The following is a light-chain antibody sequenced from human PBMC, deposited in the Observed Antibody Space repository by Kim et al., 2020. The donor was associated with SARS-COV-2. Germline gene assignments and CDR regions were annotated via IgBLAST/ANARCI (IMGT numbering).Light chain of an antibody. J-gene: IGLJ2*01. CDR1: KLGDKY. CDR3: QAWDSSPYVV. V-gene: IGLV3-1*01. Sequence: VAPGKTASITCSGDKLGDKYACWYQQKPGQSPGLVIYQDSKRPSGIHERFSGANSGNTATLTISGTQAMDEADYYCQAWDSSPYVVFGGGTQLTVL. CDR2: QDS.